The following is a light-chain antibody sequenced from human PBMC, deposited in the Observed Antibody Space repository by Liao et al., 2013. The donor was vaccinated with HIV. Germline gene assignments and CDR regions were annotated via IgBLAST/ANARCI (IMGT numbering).Light chain of an antibody. J-gene: IGLJ1*01. V-gene: IGLV3-21*01. CDR2: YDS. CDR1: NIGSNS. CDR3: QVWDSSSDHGV. Sequence: SYVLTQPPSVSVAPGKTARITCGGNNIGSNSVHWYQQKPGQAPVLVIYYDSDRPSGIPERFSGSNSGNTATLTISRVEAGDEADYYCQVWDSSSDHGVFGTGTKVTVL.